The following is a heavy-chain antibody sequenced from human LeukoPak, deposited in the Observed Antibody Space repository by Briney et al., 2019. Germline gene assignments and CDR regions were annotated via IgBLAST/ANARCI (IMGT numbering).Heavy chain of an antibody. CDR2: FTAGGNST. Sequence: PGGSLRLSCAASGFTFRDYAMTWVRQAPGKGPEWVSTFTAGGNSTYYADSVKGRFIITRDNSKNTLYLQMNSLRAEDTAVYYCAKVLSKIYIYGPFDYWGQGSLVTASS. CDR1: GFTFRDYA. V-gene: IGHV3-23*01. J-gene: IGHJ4*02. CDR3: AKVLSKIYIYGPFDY. D-gene: IGHD5-18*01.